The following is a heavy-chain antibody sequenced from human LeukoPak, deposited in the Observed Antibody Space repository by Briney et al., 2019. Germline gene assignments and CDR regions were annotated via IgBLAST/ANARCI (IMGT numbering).Heavy chain of an antibody. V-gene: IGHV4-61*09. CDR1: GGSISSGSYH. D-gene: IGHD3-22*01. CDR2: IYSSGST. CDR3: ARGGGEDSSGYYHYYMDV. J-gene: IGHJ6*03. Sequence: SQTLSLTCTVSGGSISSGSYHWSWIRQPAGKGLEWIGHIYSSGSTNYNPSLKSRVTMSVDTSKNQFSLKLSSVTAADTAVYYCARGGGEDSSGYYHYYMDVWGKGTTVTISS.